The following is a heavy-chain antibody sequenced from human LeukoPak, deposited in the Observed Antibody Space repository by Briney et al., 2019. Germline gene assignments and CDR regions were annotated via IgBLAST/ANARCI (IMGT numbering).Heavy chain of an antibody. CDR3: VRESITGHRDFDY. Sequence: GGSLRLSCAASGFTFSSYSMNWVRQAPGRGLEWISYISSGSRTIYYADSVEGRFTISRDNGKNSLYLLLNSLRADDTAVYFCVRESITGHRDFDYWGQGTLITVSS. CDR1: GFTFSSYS. CDR2: ISSGSRTI. V-gene: IGHV3-48*01. D-gene: IGHD1-20*01. J-gene: IGHJ4*02.